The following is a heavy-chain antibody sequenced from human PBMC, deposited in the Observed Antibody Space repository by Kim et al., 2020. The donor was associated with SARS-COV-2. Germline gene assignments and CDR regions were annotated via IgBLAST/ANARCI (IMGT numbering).Heavy chain of an antibody. J-gene: IGHJ4*02. Sequence: GGSLRLSCAASGFTFSSYAMSWVRQAPGKGLEWVSVIYSGGSSTYYADSVKGRFTISRDNSKNTLYLQMNSLRAEDTAVYYCARVKDVLLWFGEFPDIYFDYWGQGTLVTVSS. CDR2: IYSGGSST. CDR3: ARVKDVLLWFGEFPDIYFDY. V-gene: IGHV3-23*03. D-gene: IGHD3-10*01. CDR1: GFTFSSYA.